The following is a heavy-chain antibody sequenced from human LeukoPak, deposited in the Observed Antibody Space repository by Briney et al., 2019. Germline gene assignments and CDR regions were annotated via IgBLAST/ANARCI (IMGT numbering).Heavy chain of an antibody. D-gene: IGHD4-17*01. CDR2: IKQDGSEK. J-gene: IGHJ4*02. V-gene: IGHV3-7*03. Sequence: GGSLRLSCAASGFTFRDYYMIWIRQAPGKGLEWVANIKQDGSEKYYVDSVKGRFTISRDNAKNSLYLQMNSLRAEDTAVYYCARGQTTVTNWGQGTLVTVSS. CDR3: ARGQTTVTN. CDR1: GFTFRDYY.